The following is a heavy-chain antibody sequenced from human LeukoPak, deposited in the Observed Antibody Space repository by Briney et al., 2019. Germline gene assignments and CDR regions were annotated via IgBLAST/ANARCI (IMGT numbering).Heavy chain of an antibody. CDR3: ARAAGGQNWYFDL. CDR2: IHPSGGT. Sequence: LETLSLTCSVSGYSISSGYYWGWIRQPPGKGLEWIGSIHPSGGTYYNPPLKSRVTISVDTSQNQISLKLGSGPAADTAVHYCARAAGGQNWYFDLWGGGTLVTVSS. J-gene: IGHJ2*01. V-gene: IGHV4-38-2*02. CDR1: GYSISSGYY.